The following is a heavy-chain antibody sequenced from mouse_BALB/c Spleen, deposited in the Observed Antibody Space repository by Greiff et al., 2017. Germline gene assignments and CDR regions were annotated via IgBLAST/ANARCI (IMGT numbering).Heavy chain of an antibody. D-gene: IGHD2-4*01. CDR3: ARGAMITTDAMDY. J-gene: IGHJ4*01. V-gene: IGHV2-9*02. Sequence: VQVVESGPGLVAPSQSLSITCTVSGFSLTSYGVHWVRQPPGKGLEWLGVIWAGGSTNYNSALMSRLSVSKDNSKSQVFLKMNSLQTDDTAMYYCARGAMITTDAMDYWGQGTSVTVSS. CDR1: GFSLTSYG. CDR2: IWAGGST.